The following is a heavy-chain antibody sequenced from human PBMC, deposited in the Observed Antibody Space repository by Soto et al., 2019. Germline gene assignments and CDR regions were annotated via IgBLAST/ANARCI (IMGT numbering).Heavy chain of an antibody. V-gene: IGHV1-8*01. CDR2: MNPNSGNT. J-gene: IGHJ6*03. D-gene: IGHD3-10*01. CDR3: ARGMTYYYGSGSSPPSYFYYYMDV. Sequence: ASVKVSCKASGYTFTSYDINWVRQATGQGLEWMGWMNPNSGNTGYAQKFQGRVTMTRNTSISTAYMELSSLRSEDTAVYYCARGMTYYYGSGSSPPSYFYYYMDVWGEETTVTVSS. CDR1: GYTFTSYD.